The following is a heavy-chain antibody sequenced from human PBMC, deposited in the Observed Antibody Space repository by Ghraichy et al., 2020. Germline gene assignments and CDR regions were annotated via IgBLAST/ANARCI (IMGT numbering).Heavy chain of an antibody. J-gene: IGHJ4*02. CDR3: ARGSPKYCSSTSCYEGFDY. CDR2: INHSGST. V-gene: IGHV4-34*01. Sequence: TLSLTCAVYGGSFSGYYWSWIRQPPGKGLEWIGEINHSGSTNYNPSLKSRVTISVDTSKNQFSLKLSSVTAADTAVYYCARGSPKYCSSTSCYEGFDYWGQGTLVTVSS. D-gene: IGHD2-2*01. CDR1: GGSFSGYY.